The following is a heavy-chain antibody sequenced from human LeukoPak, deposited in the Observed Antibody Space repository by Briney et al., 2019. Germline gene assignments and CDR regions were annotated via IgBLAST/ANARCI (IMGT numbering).Heavy chain of an antibody. D-gene: IGHD4-11*01. CDR1: GFTFSSYW. CDR3: ARNRVMTTVTTFWFDP. Sequence: GGSLRLSCAASGFTFSSYWMSWVRQAPGKGLEWVANIKQDGSEKYYVDSVKGRFTISRDNAKNSLYLQMNSLRAEDTAVYYCARNRVMTTVTTFWFDPWGQGTLVTVYS. J-gene: IGHJ5*02. CDR2: IKQDGSEK. V-gene: IGHV3-7*01.